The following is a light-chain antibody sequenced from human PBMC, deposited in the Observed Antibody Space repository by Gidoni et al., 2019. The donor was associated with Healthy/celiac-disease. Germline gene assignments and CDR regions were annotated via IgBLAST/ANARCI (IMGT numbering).Light chain of an antibody. J-gene: IGKJ2*01. CDR2: AAS. Sequence: DIQMTQSPSSLSASVGDRVTITCRASQSISSYLNWYQQKPGKAPKLLIYAASSLQSGVPSRFSGSGSGTDFTLTISSLRPEDFATYYCQQSYSTPYTFGQGIKLEIK. CDR1: QSISSY. CDR3: QQSYSTPYT. V-gene: IGKV1-39*01.